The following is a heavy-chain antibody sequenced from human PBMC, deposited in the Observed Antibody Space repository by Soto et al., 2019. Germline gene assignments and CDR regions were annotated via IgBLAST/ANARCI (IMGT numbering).Heavy chain of an antibody. J-gene: IGHJ4*02. Sequence: LVGCRGGSIQPGGCLRLSSADPGFTASINYTSCVRHTPGKGLEWVSVIYSGGSTYYADSVKGRFTTSRDNSQNTLYLQMNSLRAEDTAVYYCARVTGTTIGFDYWGQGTLVTVSS. CDR2: IYSGGST. CDR1: GFTASINY. D-gene: IGHD1-7*01. CDR3: ARVTGTTIGFDY. V-gene: IGHV3-53*01.